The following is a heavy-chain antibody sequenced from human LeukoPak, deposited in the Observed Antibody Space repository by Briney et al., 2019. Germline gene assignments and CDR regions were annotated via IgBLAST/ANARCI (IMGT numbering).Heavy chain of an antibody. D-gene: IGHD6-13*01. J-gene: IGHJ1*01. V-gene: IGHV3-23*01. CDR1: GFTFSSYA. CDR3: AKDPVPAAGISFSQYFQH. Sequence: LTGESLKISCAASGFTFSSYAMSWVRQAPGKGLEWVSTISSSGGNTNYADSVKGRFTISRDYSKNTLYLQLNSLRAEDAAVYYCAKDPVPAAGISFSQYFQHWGQGTLVTVSS. CDR2: ISSSGGNT.